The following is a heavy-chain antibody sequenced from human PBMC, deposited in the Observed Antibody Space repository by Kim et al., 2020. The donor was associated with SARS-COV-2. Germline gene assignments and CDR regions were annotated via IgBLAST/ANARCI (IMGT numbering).Heavy chain of an antibody. V-gene: IGHV3-23*01. Sequence: SGKGRFTISSDNSKNTLYLQMNSLRAEDTAVYYCAKDSRYYYDSSGPLNYWGQGTLVTVSS. CDR3: AKDSRYYYDSSGPLNY. D-gene: IGHD3-22*01. J-gene: IGHJ4*02.